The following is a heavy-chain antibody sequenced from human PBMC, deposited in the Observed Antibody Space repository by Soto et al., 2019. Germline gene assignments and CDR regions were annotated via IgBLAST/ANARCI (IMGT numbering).Heavy chain of an antibody. CDR1: GGTFSSYT. CDR3: ALEYSISTSSDRDY. V-gene: IGHV1-69*02. Sequence: QVQLVQSGAEVKKPGSSVKVSCKASGGTFSSYTISWVRQAPGQGLEWMGRIIPILGIANYAQKFQGRVTITADNASITAYMELSSLRSEDTAVYYCALEYSISTSSDRDYWGQGTLITVSS. CDR2: IIPILGIA. J-gene: IGHJ4*02. D-gene: IGHD2-2*01.